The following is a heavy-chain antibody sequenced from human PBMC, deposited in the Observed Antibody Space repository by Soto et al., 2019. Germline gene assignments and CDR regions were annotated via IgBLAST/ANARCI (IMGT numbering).Heavy chain of an antibody. CDR1: GFAFSSYG. J-gene: IGHJ4*02. D-gene: IGHD4-4*01. CDR2: ISYDGSNK. Sequence: QVQVVESGGGVVQPGRSLRLSCAASGFAFSSYGFHWVRQAPGKGLEWVAVISYDGSNKIHADSVKGRFTISRDNSKNTVYLQMNSLRTDDTAVYYCAKSDYSHSYFDYWGQGTLVTVSP. V-gene: IGHV3-30*18. CDR3: AKSDYSHSYFDY.